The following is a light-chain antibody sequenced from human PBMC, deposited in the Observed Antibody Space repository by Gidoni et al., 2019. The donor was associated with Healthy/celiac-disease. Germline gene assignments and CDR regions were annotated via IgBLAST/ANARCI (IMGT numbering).Light chain of an antibody. CDR3: AAWDDSLNGVV. CDR2: SNN. CDR1: SSNIGSNT. J-gene: IGLJ2*01. V-gene: IGLV1-44*01. Sequence: QSVLTQPPSASGSPGQRVTISCSGSSSNIGSNTVHWYQQHPETAPKLLIYSNNQRPSGVPDRFSGSKSGTSASLAISGLQSEDEADYYCAAWDDSLNGVVFGGGTKLTVL.